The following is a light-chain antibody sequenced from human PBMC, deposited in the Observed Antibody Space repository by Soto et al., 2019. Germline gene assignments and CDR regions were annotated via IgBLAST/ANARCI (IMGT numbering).Light chain of an antibody. CDR3: TAWDDSLSVLV. V-gene: IGLV1-47*01. CDR2: RNN. Sequence: QSVLTQPPSASGTPGQRVTISCSGSSSNIGSHYVYWYQQLPGTAPKLLIYRNNQRPSGVTDRFSGSKSGTSASLAISGLRSEDEADYYCTAWDDSLSVLVFGGGTKLTVL. CDR1: SSNIGSHY. J-gene: IGLJ2*01.